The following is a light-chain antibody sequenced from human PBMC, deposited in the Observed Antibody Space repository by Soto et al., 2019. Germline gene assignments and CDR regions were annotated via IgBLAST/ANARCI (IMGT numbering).Light chain of an antibody. Sequence: DVVMTQSPLSLAATLGQPASISCRSSQSLVHSNGNTYLIWFHQRPGQSPRRLIYQVSQRDSGVPERFSGSGSVTDFTLKISRVEAEDVGIYYCMQESRWPPTFGPGTKVDIK. J-gene: IGKJ3*01. CDR2: QVS. CDR1: QSLVHSNGNTY. V-gene: IGKV2-30*02. CDR3: MQESRWPPT.